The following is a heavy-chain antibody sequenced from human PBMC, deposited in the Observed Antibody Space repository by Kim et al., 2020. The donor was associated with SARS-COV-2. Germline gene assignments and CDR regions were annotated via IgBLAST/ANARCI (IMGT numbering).Heavy chain of an antibody. CDR2: IYSGGDT. V-gene: IGHV3-53*03. D-gene: IGHD3-10*01. Sequence: GGSLRLSCAASGFTVSDNYMYWVRQTPGKGLEWVSVIYSGGDTFYADSVKGRFSISTDNSKNTLYLQMISLRAEDTTAYYYSRSAPYYIGGYFDYCGQG. CDR1: GFTVSDNY. CDR3: SRSAPYYIGGYFDY. J-gene: IGHJ4*02.